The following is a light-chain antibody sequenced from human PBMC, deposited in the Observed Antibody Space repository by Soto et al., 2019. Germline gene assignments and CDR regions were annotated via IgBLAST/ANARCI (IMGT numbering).Light chain of an antibody. CDR2: AAS. J-gene: IGKJ1*01. V-gene: IGKV1-6*01. CDR1: RHVGSD. Sequence: QMTQSPSSLSSSVGEKIIITCRASRHVGSDVGWYQQTPGQAPKLLIYAASSLYTGVPSRFSGSRSGTEFTLTISRLQPEDFASYYCLQDYGDSWTFGQGTKVDI. CDR3: LQDYGDSWT.